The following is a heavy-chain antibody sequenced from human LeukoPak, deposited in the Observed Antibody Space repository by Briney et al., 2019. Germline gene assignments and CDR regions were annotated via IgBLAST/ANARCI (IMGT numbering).Heavy chain of an antibody. CDR2: ISWNSVSI. Sequence: PGGSLRLSCAASGFTFDDYAMHWVRQAPGKGLEWVSGISWNSVSIDYADSVEGRFTISRDNAKNSLYLQMNSLRPEDMALYYCAKETIYCSGGSCYHDAFDIWGQGTMVTVSS. D-gene: IGHD2-15*01. V-gene: IGHV3-9*03. CDR3: AKETIYCSGGSCYHDAFDI. CDR1: GFTFDDYA. J-gene: IGHJ3*02.